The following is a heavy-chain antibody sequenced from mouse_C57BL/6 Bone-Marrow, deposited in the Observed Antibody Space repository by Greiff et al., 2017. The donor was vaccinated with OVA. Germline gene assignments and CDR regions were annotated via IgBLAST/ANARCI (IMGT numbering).Heavy chain of an antibody. CDR1: GYSFTSYY. CDR3: ARERGNYGDYFDY. Sequence: QVQLQQSGPELVKPGASVKISCKASGYSFTSYYIHWVKQRPGQGLEWIGWIYPGSGNTKYNEKFKGKATLTAATSSSTAYMQLSSLTAEDSAVYYWARERGNYGDYFDYWGQGTTLTVSS. CDR2: IYPGSGNT. V-gene: IGHV1-66*01. J-gene: IGHJ2*01. D-gene: IGHD2-1*01.